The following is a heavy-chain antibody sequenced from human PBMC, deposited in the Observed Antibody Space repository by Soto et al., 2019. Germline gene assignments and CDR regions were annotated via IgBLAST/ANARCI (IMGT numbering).Heavy chain of an antibody. D-gene: IGHD6-6*01. CDR2: IRSKANSYAT. Sequence: GGSLRLSCAASGFTFSGSAMHWVRQASGKGLEWVGRIRSKANSYATAYAASVKGRFTISRNDSKNTAYLQMNSLKTEDTAVYYCTRHLEYSSSPGPDYYYYYYMDVWGKGTTVTVSS. CDR3: TRHLEYSSSPGPDYYYYYYMDV. J-gene: IGHJ6*03. V-gene: IGHV3-73*01. CDR1: GFTFSGSA.